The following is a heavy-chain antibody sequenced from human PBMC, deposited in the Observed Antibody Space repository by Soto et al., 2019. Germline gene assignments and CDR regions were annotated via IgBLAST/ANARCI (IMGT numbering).Heavy chain of an antibody. Sequence: SETLSLTCSVSAGSLSTTSYYWGWVRQSPGTGLEWIGSIYYTGSTYYNPSLRGRVAISVDTSKSQFSLKLSSVTATDTAVYYCARGLRWTRTFDFWGQGTLVTVSS. V-gene: IGHV4-39*01. J-gene: IGHJ4*02. CDR1: AGSLSTTSYY. CDR2: IYYTGST. CDR3: ARGLRWTRTFDF. D-gene: IGHD1-1*01.